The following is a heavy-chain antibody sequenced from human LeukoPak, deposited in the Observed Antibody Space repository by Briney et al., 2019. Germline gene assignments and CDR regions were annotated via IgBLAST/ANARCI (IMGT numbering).Heavy chain of an antibody. D-gene: IGHD3-22*01. CDR2: VSNSGGT. CDR1: GGSVSSGSYY. Sequence: SETLSLTCTVSGGSVSSGSYYWSWIRQPPGKGLEWIGYVSNSGGTSYSPSLKSRVTLSVDTSKNQFSLKLSSVTAADTAVYYCARGEAYYYDSSGSEFLDYWGQGTLVTVSS. CDR3: ARGEAYYYDSSGSEFLDY. J-gene: IGHJ4*02. V-gene: IGHV4-61*01.